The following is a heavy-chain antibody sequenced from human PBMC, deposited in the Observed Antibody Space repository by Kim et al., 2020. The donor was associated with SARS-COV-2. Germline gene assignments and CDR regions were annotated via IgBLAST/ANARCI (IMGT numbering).Heavy chain of an antibody. Sequence: KGRFTISRDNSRNTLYLQMNSLRAEDTAVYFCANGGRYCSGSSCYGYFDYWGKGTLVTVSS. D-gene: IGHD2-15*01. J-gene: IGHJ4*02. V-gene: IGHV3-23*01. CDR3: ANGGRYCSGSSCYGYFDY.